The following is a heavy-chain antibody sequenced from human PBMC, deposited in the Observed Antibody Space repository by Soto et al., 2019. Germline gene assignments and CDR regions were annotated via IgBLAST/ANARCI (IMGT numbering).Heavy chain of an antibody. V-gene: IGHV1-69*06. CDR1: GGTFN. CDR3: ARGSGADAFDI. Sequence: SVKVSFKVSGGTFNIRWVRQAPGQGLEWMGGIIPVIDTANYARKFQGRVVISADRATNIVYMEMMSLTLEDTAVYYCARGSGADAFDIWGQGTMVTVS. CDR2: IIPVIDTA. D-gene: IGHD7-27*01. J-gene: IGHJ3*02.